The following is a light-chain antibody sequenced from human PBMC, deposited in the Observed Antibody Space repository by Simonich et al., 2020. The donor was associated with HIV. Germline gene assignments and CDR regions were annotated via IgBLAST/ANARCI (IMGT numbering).Light chain of an antibody. CDR1: QGLSNS. V-gene: IGKV1-NL1*01. J-gene: IGKJ1*01. CDR2: AAS. CDR3: QQFYSTPQT. Sequence: IRMTQSPSSLSASTGDRVTVTCRASQGLSNSLAWYQQKTGKAPKLLLYAASRLERGVPSRFSGSGSGTDYTLTISSRQPEDFATYYCQQFYSTPQTFGQGTKVEIK.